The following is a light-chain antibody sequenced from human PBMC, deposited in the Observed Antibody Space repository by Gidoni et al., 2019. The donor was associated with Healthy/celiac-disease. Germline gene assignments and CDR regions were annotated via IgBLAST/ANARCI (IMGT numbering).Light chain of an antibody. J-gene: IGKJ4*01. CDR1: QSVSSN. Sequence: DIVLTQSPATLSVSPGERATLSCRASQSVSSNLAWYQQKPGQAPRRLIYGASTRATGIPARFSGSGSGTEFTLTISSRQSEDFAVYYCQQYNNGPPLTFGGGTKVEIK. CDR2: GAS. V-gene: IGKV3-15*01. CDR3: QQYNNGPPLT.